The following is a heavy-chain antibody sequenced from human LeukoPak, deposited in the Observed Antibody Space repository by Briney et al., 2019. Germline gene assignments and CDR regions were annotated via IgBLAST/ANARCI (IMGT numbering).Heavy chain of an antibody. CDR2: IKSDGSNT. Sequence: GGSLRLSCAATGFTFSNYWMHWVRQAPGKELVWVSRIKSDGSNTNYADSVKGRFTISRDNAKNSLYLQMNSLRAEDTAVYYCAELGITMIGGVWGKGTTVTISS. CDR1: GFTFSNYW. D-gene: IGHD3-10*02. CDR3: AELGITMIGGV. V-gene: IGHV3-74*01. J-gene: IGHJ6*04.